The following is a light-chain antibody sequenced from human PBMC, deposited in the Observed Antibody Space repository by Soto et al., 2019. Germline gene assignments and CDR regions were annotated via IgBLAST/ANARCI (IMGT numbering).Light chain of an antibody. J-gene: IGKJ4*01. V-gene: IGKV1-39*01. CDR1: QSVSTF. CDR2: GAS. CDR3: HQTFITQPLT. Sequence: DIQLTQSPSSLSSSIGDRITITCRASQSVSTFLDWYQHKPGKAPSLLIYGASTRHSGVPSRFSGSGSATAFTLTISSLQPDDFATYYCHQTFITQPLTFGGGTKVEIK.